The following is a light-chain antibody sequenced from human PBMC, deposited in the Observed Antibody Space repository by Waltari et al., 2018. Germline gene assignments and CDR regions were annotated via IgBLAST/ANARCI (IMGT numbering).Light chain of an antibody. CDR1: QTIVGW. V-gene: IGKV1-5*03. J-gene: IGKJ5*01. CDR2: QAS. Sequence: DIKMTQSPSTLSASVGDRVTITCRASQTIVGWLAWYQQKPGKAHKLLIYQASSLESGDPSRFSGSGSGTEFTLTISSLQPDDFATYYCQQYNSYPITFGQGTRLEIK. CDR3: QQYNSYPIT.